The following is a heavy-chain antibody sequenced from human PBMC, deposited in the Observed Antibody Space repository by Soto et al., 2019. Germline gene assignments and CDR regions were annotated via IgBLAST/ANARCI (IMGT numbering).Heavy chain of an antibody. Sequence: KPSETLSLTCAVYGGSFSGYYWSWIRQPPGKGLEWIGEINHSGSTNYNPSLKSRVTISVDTSKNQLSLKLSSVTAADTAVYYCATRYFDWSHWFDPWGQGTLVTVSS. J-gene: IGHJ5*02. V-gene: IGHV4-34*01. CDR1: GGSFSGYY. D-gene: IGHD3-9*01. CDR3: ATRYFDWSHWFDP. CDR2: INHSGST.